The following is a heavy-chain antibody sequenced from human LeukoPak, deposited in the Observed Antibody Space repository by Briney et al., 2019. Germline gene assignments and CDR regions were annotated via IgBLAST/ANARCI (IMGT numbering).Heavy chain of an antibody. D-gene: IGHD6-19*01. V-gene: IGHV3-23*01. CDR3: AEARQWPLGFDY. J-gene: IGHJ4*02. CDR1: GFTFSSYA. Sequence: GGSLRLSCAASGFTFSSYAMSWVRQAPGKGLEWVSAISGSGGSTYYADSVKGRFTISRDNSKNTLYLQMNSLRAEDTAVYYCAEARQWPLGFDYWGQGTLVTVSS. CDR2: ISGSGGST.